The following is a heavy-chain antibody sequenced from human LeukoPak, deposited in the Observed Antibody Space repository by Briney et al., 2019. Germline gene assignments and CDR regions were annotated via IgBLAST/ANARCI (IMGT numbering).Heavy chain of an antibody. D-gene: IGHD3-22*01. V-gene: IGHV4-4*07. J-gene: IGHJ3*02. CDR3: ARDKGYYYDSSGYRAGAFDI. Sequence: SETLSLTCTVSGGSISSYYWSWIRQPAGKGLEWIGRIYTSGSTNYNPSLKSRVTMSVDTSKNQFSLKLSSVTAADTAVYYCARDKGYYYDSSGYRAGAFDIWGQGTMVTVSS. CDR1: GGSISSYY. CDR2: IYTSGST.